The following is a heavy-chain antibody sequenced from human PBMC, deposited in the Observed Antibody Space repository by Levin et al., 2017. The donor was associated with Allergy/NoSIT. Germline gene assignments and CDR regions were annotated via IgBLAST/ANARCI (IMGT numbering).Heavy chain of an antibody. CDR1: GGTLSNYA. CDR3: ATERSFQRSGIFDH. J-gene: IGHJ4*02. V-gene: IGHV1-69*06. D-gene: IGHD3-3*01. CDR2: IIPFLGTA. Sequence: VASVKVSCKASGGTLSNYAISWLRQAPGQGLEWMGGIIPFLGTANYAQKFQDRVTVSEDRSTNTAYMELSSLKSEDTAMYFCATERSFQRSGIFDHWGQGTLVTVSS.